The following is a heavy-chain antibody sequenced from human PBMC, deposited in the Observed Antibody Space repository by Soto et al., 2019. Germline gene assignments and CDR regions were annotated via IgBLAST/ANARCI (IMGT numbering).Heavy chain of an antibody. J-gene: IGHJ5*02. CDR3: ARLKFRRNWFDP. CDR2: IIPIFGTA. CDR1: GGTFSSYA. V-gene: IGHV1-69*13. D-gene: IGHD6-6*01. Sequence: GASVKVSCKASGGTFSSYAISWVRQAPGQGLEWMGGIIPIFGTANYAQKFQGRVTITADESTSTAYMELSSLRSEDTAVYYCARLKFRRNWFDPWGQGTLVTVSS.